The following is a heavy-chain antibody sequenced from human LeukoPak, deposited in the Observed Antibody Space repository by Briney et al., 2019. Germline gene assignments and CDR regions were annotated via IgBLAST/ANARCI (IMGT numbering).Heavy chain of an antibody. CDR3: AKRGYSYGASYFDY. V-gene: IGHV3-23*01. Sequence: GGSLRLSCVASGVTLSNYAMSWARQAPGKGLEWVSGISSSGSGGNTYYADSVKGRFTISRDSSRNTLFLHMNSLRAEDTAVYYCAKRGYSYGASYFDYWGQGTLVTVSS. D-gene: IGHD5-18*01. CDR1: GVTLSNYA. J-gene: IGHJ4*02. CDR2: ISSSGSGGNT.